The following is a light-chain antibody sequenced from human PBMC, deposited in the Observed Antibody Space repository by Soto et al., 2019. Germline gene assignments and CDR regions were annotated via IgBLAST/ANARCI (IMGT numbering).Light chain of an antibody. CDR2: KAS. J-gene: IGKJ1*01. CDR3: LQYYDYRT. V-gene: IGKV1-5*03. CDR1: EKINKC. Sequence: DIQMTQSQSSLSASVGARVTITCRASEKINKCLAWYQQKPGKAPEILIYKASNLESGVPSRFSGSGSGTEFTLTISSLQPDDFATYYCLQYYDYRTFGQGTKVDIK.